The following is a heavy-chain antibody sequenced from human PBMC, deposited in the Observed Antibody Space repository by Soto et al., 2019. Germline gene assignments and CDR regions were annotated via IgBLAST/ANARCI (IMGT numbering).Heavy chain of an antibody. V-gene: IGHV1-69*13. Sequence: GASVKVSCKASGGTFSSYAISWVRQAPGQGLEWMGGIIPIFGTANYAQKFQGRVTITADESTSTAYMELSSLRSEDTAVYYCAVWFGEPRPYYYYGMDVWGQGTTVTVS. J-gene: IGHJ6*02. D-gene: IGHD3-10*01. CDR2: IIPIFGTA. CDR1: GGTFSSYA. CDR3: AVWFGEPRPYYYYGMDV.